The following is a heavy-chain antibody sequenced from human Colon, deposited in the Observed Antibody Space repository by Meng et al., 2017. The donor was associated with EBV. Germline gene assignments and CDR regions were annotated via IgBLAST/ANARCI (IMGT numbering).Heavy chain of an antibody. CDR1: GDSSTTNGYY. D-gene: IGHD3-16*01. CDR3: ARERGGVTRDFDS. V-gene: IGHV4-39*07. Sequence: QLHLQWLGPGPLKPPDTLSLTCCVPGDSSTTNGYYWGWIRQSPGKGLEWIGSIFYSGNTYFNPSLKTRVTISVDTSKNQFSLKLSSVTAADTAIYYCARERGGVTRDFDSWGQGALVTVSS. CDR2: IFYSGNT. J-gene: IGHJ4*02.